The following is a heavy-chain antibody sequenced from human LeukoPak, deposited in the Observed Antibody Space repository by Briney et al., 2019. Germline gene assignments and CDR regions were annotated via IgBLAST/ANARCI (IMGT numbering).Heavy chain of an antibody. V-gene: IGHV3-53*01. CDR1: GFSVKSNY. CDR3: ARVVVASDAFDI. J-gene: IGHJ3*02. D-gene: IGHD2-15*01. CDR2: IYSGGST. Sequence: GGSLRLSCAASGFSVKSNYMSWVRPAPGKGLEWVSVIYSGGSTYYADSVKGRFTISRDNPKNSLYLQMNSLRAEDTAVYYCARVVVASDAFDIWGQGTMVTVSS.